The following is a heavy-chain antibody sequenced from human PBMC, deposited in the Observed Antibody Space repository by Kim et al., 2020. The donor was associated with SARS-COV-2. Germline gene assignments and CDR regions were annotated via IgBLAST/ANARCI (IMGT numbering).Heavy chain of an antibody. V-gene: IGHV3-33*01. CDR3: ARALYYSTADAFEI. Sequence: GGSLRLSCAASGFIFSNYGMHWVRQAPGKGLEWVAVIWYDEKSEYYADSVRGRFTISRDNSKDTVYLQMNSLRAEDTAVYYCARALYYSTADAFEIWGQGTMVTVSS. CDR1: GFIFSNYG. J-gene: IGHJ3*02. D-gene: IGHD2-2*01. CDR2: IWYDEKSE.